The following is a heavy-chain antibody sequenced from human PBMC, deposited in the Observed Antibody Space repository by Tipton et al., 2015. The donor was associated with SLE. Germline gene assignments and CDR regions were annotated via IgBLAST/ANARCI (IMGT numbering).Heavy chain of an antibody. Sequence: TLSLTCAVSGSSISSGYYWGWIRQPPGKGLEWIGSLQHTGTTYYNPSLKGRVIMLVDTNKNQFSLKLSSVTAADTALYFCARGYPFDPWGQGILVTVSS. J-gene: IGHJ5*02. CDR2: LQHTGTT. CDR1: GSSISSGYY. V-gene: IGHV4-38-2*01. D-gene: IGHD2-15*01. CDR3: ARGYPFDP.